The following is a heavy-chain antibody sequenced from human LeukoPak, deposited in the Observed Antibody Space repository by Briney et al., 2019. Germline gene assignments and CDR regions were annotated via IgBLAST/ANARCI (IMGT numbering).Heavy chain of an antibody. Sequence: GSLRLSCAASGFTFSSYGMHWVRQAPGKGLEWVAFIRYDGSNKYYADSVKGRFTISRDNSKNTLYLQMNSLRAEDTAIYYCARMYGDYVDYWGQGTLVTVSS. CDR3: ARMYGDYVDY. J-gene: IGHJ4*02. CDR1: GFTFSSYG. CDR2: IRYDGSNK. D-gene: IGHD4-17*01. V-gene: IGHV3-30*02.